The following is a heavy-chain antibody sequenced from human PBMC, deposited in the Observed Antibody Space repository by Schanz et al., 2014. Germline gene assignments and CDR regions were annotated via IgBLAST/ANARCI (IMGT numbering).Heavy chain of an antibody. J-gene: IGHJ3*02. D-gene: IGHD3-10*01. Sequence: EVQLVQSGGGLVQPGGSLRLSCAASGFTFSSHWMHWVRQDPGKGLVWVARINSVGSNTDYADSVTGRFTISRDNAKNTLYLQMNSLRPEDTAVYYCAKGRCGELSAFDIWGQGTMVTVSS. CDR2: INSVGSNT. V-gene: IGHV3-74*01. CDR1: GFTFSSHW. CDR3: AKGRCGELSAFDI.